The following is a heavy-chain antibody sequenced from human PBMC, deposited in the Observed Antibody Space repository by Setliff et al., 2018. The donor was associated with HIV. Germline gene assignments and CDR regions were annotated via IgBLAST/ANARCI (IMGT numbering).Heavy chain of an antibody. CDR1: GFTFSSYS. CDR3: ARVEATGTIYYYYYYMDV. D-gene: IGHD6-13*01. V-gene: IGHV3-48*01. J-gene: IGHJ6*03. CDR2: ISSSSSTT. Sequence: PGGSLRLSCAASGFTFSSYSMNWVRQAPGKGLEWVSYISSSSSTTYYAESVKGRFTISRDNAKKSLYLQMNSLRAEDTAVYYCARVEATGTIYYYYYYMDVWGKGTTVTVSS.